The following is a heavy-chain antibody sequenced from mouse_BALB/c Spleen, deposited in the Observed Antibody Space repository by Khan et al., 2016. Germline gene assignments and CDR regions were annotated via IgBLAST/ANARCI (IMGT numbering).Heavy chain of an antibody. V-gene: IGHV9-3*02. CDR2: INTNTGEP. Sequence: QIQLVQSGPELKKPGETVKISCKASGYTFTNYGMNWVKQAPGKGLKWMGWINTNTGEPTYAEEVKGRFAFSLETSASTAYLQINNLKNEDTATDFCAEDYYGSNWFAYWGQGTLVTVSA. J-gene: IGHJ3*01. D-gene: IGHD1-1*01. CDR1: GYTFTNYG. CDR3: AEDYYGSNWFAY.